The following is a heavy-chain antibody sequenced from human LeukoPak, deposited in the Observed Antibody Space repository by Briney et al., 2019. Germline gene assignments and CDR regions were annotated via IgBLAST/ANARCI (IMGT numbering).Heavy chain of an antibody. CDR1: GGSISSSSYY. V-gene: IGHV4-39*07. CDR2: IYYSGST. J-gene: IGHJ4*02. D-gene: IGHD2-8*02. CDR3: ARMKRPWYYFDY. Sequence: SETLSLTCTVSGGSISSSSYYWGWIRQPPGKGLEWIGSIYYSGSTYYNPSLKSRVTISVDTSKNQFSLKLSSVTAADTAVYYCARMKRPWYYFDYWGQGTLVTVSS.